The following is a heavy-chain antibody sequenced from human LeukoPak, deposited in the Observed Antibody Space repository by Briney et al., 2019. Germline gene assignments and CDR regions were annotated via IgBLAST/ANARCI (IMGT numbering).Heavy chain of an antibody. V-gene: IGHV3-30*03. J-gene: IGHJ4*02. CDR1: AFTFSNYA. CDR2: IASDGDDK. Sequence: GGSLRLSCVASAFTFSNYAMHWVRQAPGKGLEWVTVIASDGDDKHYADSVKGRFTVFRDNSKNTLYLQMNSLRDEDTAVYYCARWGIEYYYDSSGYYPDYWGQGTLVTVSS. CDR3: ARWGIEYYYDSSGYYPDY. D-gene: IGHD3-22*01.